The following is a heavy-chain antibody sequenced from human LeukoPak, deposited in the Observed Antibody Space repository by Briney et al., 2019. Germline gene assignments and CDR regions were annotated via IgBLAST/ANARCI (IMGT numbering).Heavy chain of an antibody. Sequence: SETLSLTCTVSGGSISSSSYYWGWIRQPPGKGLEWIGSIYYSGSTYYNPSLKSRVTISVDTSKNQFSLKLSSVTAADTAVYYCARPLGYCSGGSCPWGQGTQVTVSS. CDR2: IYYSGST. V-gene: IGHV4-39*01. CDR3: ARPLGYCSGGSCP. J-gene: IGHJ5*02. CDR1: GGSISSSSYY. D-gene: IGHD2-15*01.